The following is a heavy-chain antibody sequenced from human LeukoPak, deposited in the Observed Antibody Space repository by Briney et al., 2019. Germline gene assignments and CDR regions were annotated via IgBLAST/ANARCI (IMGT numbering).Heavy chain of an antibody. D-gene: IGHD2-2*01. CDR3: ASTYCSSTSCYYFDY. CDR1: GYTFTSYG. V-gene: IGHV1-18*01. Sequence: ASVKVSCKASGYTFTSYGISWVRQAPGQGLEWMGWISAYNGNTNYAQKLQGRVTMTTDTSTSTAYMELRSLRSDDTAVYYRASTYCSSTSCYYFDYWGQGTLVTVSS. J-gene: IGHJ4*02. CDR2: ISAYNGNT.